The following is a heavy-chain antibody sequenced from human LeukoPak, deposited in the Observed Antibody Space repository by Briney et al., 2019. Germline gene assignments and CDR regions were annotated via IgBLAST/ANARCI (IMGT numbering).Heavy chain of an antibody. CDR2: ISSSSSYT. D-gene: IGHD2-2*01. Sequence: GGSLRLSCAASGFTFSGYYMSWIRQAPGKGLEWGSYISSSSSYTNYADSVKGRFTISRDNAENSLYLQMNSLRAEDTAVYYCARDFVVPAAMPDYYYYYGMDVWGKGTTVTVSS. V-gene: IGHV3-11*06. J-gene: IGHJ6*04. CDR3: ARDFVVPAAMPDYYYYYGMDV. CDR1: GFTFSGYY.